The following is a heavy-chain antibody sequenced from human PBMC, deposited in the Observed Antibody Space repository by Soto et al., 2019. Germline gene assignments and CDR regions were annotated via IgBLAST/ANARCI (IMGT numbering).Heavy chain of an antibody. CDR2: MYKSEST. Sequence: QVQLQESGPGLVKPSQTLSLTCTVSGGSLSSGDYYWSWIRQPPGKALEWIGCMYKSESTYYIPSLKSRVTISLDTSKNQFSLKLSSVTAADTAVYYCARDRMYDSSGYYYPHCDYWGQGTLVTVSS. J-gene: IGHJ4*02. V-gene: IGHV4-30-4*08. CDR3: ARDRMYDSSGYYYPHCDY. CDR1: GGSLSSGDYY. D-gene: IGHD3-22*01.